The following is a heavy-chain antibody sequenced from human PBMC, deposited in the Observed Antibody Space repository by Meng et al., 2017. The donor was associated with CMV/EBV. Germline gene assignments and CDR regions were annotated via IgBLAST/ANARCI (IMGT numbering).Heavy chain of an antibody. CDR3: TTRYCSSTSCGGMDV. CDR1: GGSISSYY. D-gene: IGHD2-2*01. V-gene: IGHV3-15*01. CDR2: IKSKTDGGTT. J-gene: IGHJ6*02. Sequence: ETLSLTCTVSGGSISSYYWSWIRQPPGKGLEWVGRIKSKTDGGTTDYAAPVKGRFTISRDDSKNTLYLQMNSLKTEDTAVYYCTTRYCSSTSCGGMDVWGQGTTVTVSS.